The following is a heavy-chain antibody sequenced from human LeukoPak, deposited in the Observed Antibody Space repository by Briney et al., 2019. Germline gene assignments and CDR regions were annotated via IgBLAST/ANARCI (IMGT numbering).Heavy chain of an antibody. Sequence: GGSLRLPCAASGFTFSSYGMSWVRQAPGKGLEWVSGISGSAGSTYYADSVKGRFTISRDNSKNTLYLQMSSLRAEDTAVYHRAKARSGYDFDYWGQGTLVTVSS. CDR1: GFTFSSYG. D-gene: IGHD5-12*01. V-gene: IGHV3-23*01. J-gene: IGHJ4*02. CDR3: AKARSGYDFDY. CDR2: ISGSAGST.